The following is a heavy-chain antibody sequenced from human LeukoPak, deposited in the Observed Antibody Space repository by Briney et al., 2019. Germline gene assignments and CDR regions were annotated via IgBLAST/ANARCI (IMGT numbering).Heavy chain of an antibody. D-gene: IGHD2-15*01. J-gene: IGHJ4*02. Sequence: SETLSLTCTVSGGSISSFYWSWIRQPPGKGLEWIGYIYNSGSTNYNPSLKSRVTISVDTSKNQISLKLSSVTAADTAVYYCARGINRYCSGCSCQGGFDYWGQGTLVTVSS. CDR1: GGSISSFY. V-gene: IGHV4-59*01. CDR3: ARGINRYCSGCSCQGGFDY. CDR2: IYNSGST.